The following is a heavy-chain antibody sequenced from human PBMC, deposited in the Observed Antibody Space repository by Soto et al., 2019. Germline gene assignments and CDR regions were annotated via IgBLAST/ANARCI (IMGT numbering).Heavy chain of an antibody. J-gene: IGHJ6*02. CDR2: ISAYNGNT. CDR1: GYTFTSYG. D-gene: IGHD3-3*01. V-gene: IGHV1-18*04. Sequence: ASVKVSCKASGYTFTSYGISWVRQAPGQGLEWMGWISAYNGNTNYAQKLQDRVTMTTDTSTSTAYMELRSLRSDDTAVYYCARDLSITIFGVDPYYYYYGMDVWGQGTTVTVSS. CDR3: ARDLSITIFGVDPYYYYYGMDV.